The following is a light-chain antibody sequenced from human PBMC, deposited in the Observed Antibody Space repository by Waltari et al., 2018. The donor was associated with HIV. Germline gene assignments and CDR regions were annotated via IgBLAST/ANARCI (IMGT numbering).Light chain of an antibody. CDR2: WAS. J-gene: IGKJ1*01. V-gene: IGKV4-1*01. CDR1: QTVLYTSNTKNY. CDR3: QQYFSTPWT. Sequence: DIVMTQSPDSLAASLGERATINCKSNQTVLYTSNTKNYLAWYQQKPGQPPKLLIYWASTLESGVPDRFSGSGSGTDFTLTIRSLQAEDVAVYYCQQYFSTPWTFGQGTKVEIK.